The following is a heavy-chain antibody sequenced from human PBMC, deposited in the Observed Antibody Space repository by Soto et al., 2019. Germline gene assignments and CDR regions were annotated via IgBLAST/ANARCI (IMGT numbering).Heavy chain of an antibody. CDR3: ARGVVDTAMVYYFDY. CDR1: GYTFTGYY. D-gene: IGHD5-18*01. J-gene: IGHJ4*02. Sequence: ASVKVSCKASGYTFTGYYMHWVRQAPGQGLEWMGWINPNSGGTNYAQKFQGRVTMTRDTSISTAYMELSRLRSDDTAVYYCARGVVDTAMVYYFDYWGQGTLVTVSS. V-gene: IGHV1-2*02. CDR2: INPNSGGT.